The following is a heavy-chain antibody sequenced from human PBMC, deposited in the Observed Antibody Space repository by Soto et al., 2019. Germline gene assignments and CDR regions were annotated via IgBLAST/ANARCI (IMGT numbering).Heavy chain of an antibody. Sequence: LRLSCAASGFTFSSYSMNWVRQAPGKGLEWVSSISSSSSYIYYADSVKGRFTISRDNAKNSLYLQMNSLRAEDTAVYYCARDKGGVDYYYGMDVWGQGATVTVSS. D-gene: IGHD3-16*01. CDR3: ARDKGGVDYYYGMDV. V-gene: IGHV3-21*01. J-gene: IGHJ6*02. CDR2: ISSSSSYI. CDR1: GFTFSSYS.